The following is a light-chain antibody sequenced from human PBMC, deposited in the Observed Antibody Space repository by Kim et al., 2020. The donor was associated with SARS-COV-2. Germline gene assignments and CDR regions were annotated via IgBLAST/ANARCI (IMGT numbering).Light chain of an antibody. J-gene: IGLJ1*01. CDR2: YDS. V-gene: IGLV3-21*04. CDR1: NIGSKS. Sequence: SYELTQPPSVSVAPGKTARIPCAGNNIGSKSVHWYQQKPGQAPVVVIYYDSDRPSGIPERFSGSNSGNTATLTISRVEAGDEADFYCQVWDSSSDHYVFGTGTKVTVL. CDR3: QVWDSSSDHYV.